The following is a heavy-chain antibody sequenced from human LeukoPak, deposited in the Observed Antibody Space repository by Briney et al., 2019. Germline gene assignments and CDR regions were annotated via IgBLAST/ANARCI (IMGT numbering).Heavy chain of an antibody. J-gene: IGHJ6*03. CDR2: IYPGDSDT. CDR1: GYSFTSYR. Sequence: GESLKISCKGSGYSFTSYRIGWVRQMPGKGLECMGIIYPGDSDTRYSPSFQGQVTISADKSISTAFLQWSSLKASDTAMYYCARLYDGSGYYYGNNYYYYMDVWGKGTTVTVSS. D-gene: IGHD3-22*01. CDR3: ARLYDGSGYYYGNNYYYYMDV. V-gene: IGHV5-51*01.